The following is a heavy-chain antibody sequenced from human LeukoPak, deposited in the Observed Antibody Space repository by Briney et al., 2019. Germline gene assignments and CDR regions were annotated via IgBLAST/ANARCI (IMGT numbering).Heavy chain of an antibody. CDR2: ISAYNGNT. CDR3: ARDRGIAVAGTCGDCYRTNDY. Sequence: GESLKISCKGSGYSFTSYWIGWVRQAPGQGLEWMGWISAYNGNTNYAQKLQGRVTMTTDTSTSTAYMELRSLRSDDTAVYYCARDRGIAVAGTCGDCYRTNDYWGQGTLVTVSS. V-gene: IGHV1-18*04. D-gene: IGHD6-19*01. CDR1: GYSFTSYW. J-gene: IGHJ4*02.